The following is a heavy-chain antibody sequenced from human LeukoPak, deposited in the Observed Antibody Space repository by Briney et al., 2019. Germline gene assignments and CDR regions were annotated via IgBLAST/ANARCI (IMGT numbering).Heavy chain of an antibody. CDR1: GGSFTDYY. V-gene: IGHV4-34*01. Sequence: SETLSLTCAVYGGSFTDYYWIWIRQPPGKGLEWIGSVYYSGKTYYNPSLKSRVSISVDTSKNQFSLRLTSVTAADTAVYYCAREASGGYDILNGYFNSGFDIWGQGTTVTASS. CDR2: VYYSGKT. CDR3: AREASGGYDILNGYFNSGFDI. J-gene: IGHJ3*02. D-gene: IGHD3-9*01.